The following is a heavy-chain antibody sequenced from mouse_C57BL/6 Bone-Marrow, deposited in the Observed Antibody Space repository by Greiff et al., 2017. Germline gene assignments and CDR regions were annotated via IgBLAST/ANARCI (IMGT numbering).Heavy chain of an antibody. J-gene: IGHJ4*01. Sequence: EVHLVESGAELVKPGASVKLSCTASGFNIKDYYMHWVKQRTEQGLEWIGRIDPEDGETKYAPKFQGKATITADTSSNTAYLQLSSLTSEDTAVYYCAPELLAGAMDYWGQGTSVTVSS. CDR3: APELLAGAMDY. V-gene: IGHV14-2*01. CDR2: IDPEDGET. CDR1: GFNIKDYY. D-gene: IGHD1-1*01.